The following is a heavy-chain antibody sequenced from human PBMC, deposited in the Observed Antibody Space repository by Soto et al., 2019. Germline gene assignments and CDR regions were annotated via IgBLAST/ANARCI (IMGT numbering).Heavy chain of an antibody. V-gene: IGHV3-33*01. J-gene: IGHJ6*02. CDR1: GFTFSSYG. D-gene: IGHD3-3*01. CDR3: ARDRITIFGVVSRFYYYGMDV. Sequence: QVQLVESGGGVVKPGRSLRLSCAASGFTFSSYGMNWVRQAPGKGLEWVAVIWYDGTNKYYADSVKGRFTISRDNSKNTLNLQMNSLRAEDTAVYYCARDRITIFGVVSRFYYYGMDVWGQGTTVTVSS. CDR2: IWYDGTNK.